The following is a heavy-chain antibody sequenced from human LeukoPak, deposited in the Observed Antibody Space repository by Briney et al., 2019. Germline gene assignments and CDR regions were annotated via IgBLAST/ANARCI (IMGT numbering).Heavy chain of an antibody. CDR2: ISSSGSII. V-gene: IGHV3-48*03. J-gene: IGHJ4*02. D-gene: IGHD4-17*01. CDR1: GFTFSSYE. CDR3: ASTTATTFPDY. Sequence: GGSLRLSCAASGFTFSSYEMNWVRQAPGKGLEWVSYISSSGSIIYYADSVKGRFTISRDNAKNSLYLQMNSLRAEDTAVYYCASTTATTFPDYWGQGTLVTVSS.